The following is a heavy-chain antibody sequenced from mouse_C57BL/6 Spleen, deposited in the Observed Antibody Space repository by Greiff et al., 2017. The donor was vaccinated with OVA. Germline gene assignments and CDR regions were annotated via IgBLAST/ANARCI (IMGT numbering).Heavy chain of an antibody. CDR3: TTESPYGNFDY. V-gene: IGHV5-9-1*02. CDR1: GFTFSSYA. D-gene: IGHD2-1*01. Sequence: EVMLVESGEGLVKPGGSLKLSCAASGFTFSSYAMSWVRQTPEKRLEWVAYISSGGDYIYYADTVKGRFTISRDNARNTLYLQMSSLKSEDTAMYYCTTESPYGNFDYWGKGTTLTVSS. J-gene: IGHJ2*01. CDR2: ISSGGDYI.